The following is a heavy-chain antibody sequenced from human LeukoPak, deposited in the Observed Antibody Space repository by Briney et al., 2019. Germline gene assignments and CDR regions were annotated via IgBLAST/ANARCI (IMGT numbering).Heavy chain of an antibody. CDR1: GFVFGSYW. J-gene: IGHJ4*02. D-gene: IGHD5-12*01. V-gene: IGHV3-74*01. Sequence: GGSLRLSCAASGFVFGSYWMHWVRQAPGKGLVWVSRVNSDGSQTTYADSVKGRFTISRDNAKKMVYREMHSLRAGDTAIYYCAGVAHDYVYSGPDYWGQGTLVSASS. CDR2: VNSDGSQT. CDR3: AGVAHDYVYSGPDY.